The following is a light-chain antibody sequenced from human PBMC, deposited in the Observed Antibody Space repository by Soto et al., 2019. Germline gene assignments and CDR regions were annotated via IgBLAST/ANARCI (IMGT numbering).Light chain of an antibody. V-gene: IGKV3-15*01. Sequence: EIVMTQSPATLSVSPGDRATLSGRASQSVAGNLAWYQQKPGQAPRLLIYGASTRATGIPARFSGSGSGTEFTLTISSLQSEDFAVYYCQQYNNWPPVTFGGGTKVEIK. J-gene: IGKJ4*01. CDR2: GAS. CDR1: QSVAGN. CDR3: QQYNNWPPVT.